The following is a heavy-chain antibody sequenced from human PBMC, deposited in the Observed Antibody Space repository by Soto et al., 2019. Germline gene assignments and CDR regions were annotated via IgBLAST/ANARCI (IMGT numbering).Heavy chain of an antibody. CDR3: ARVNKVVVRLDY. Sequence: QVQLQESGPGLVKPSQTLSLTCAVSGGSISSGGYYWSWIRQHPGKGLEWVGYIYYSGSTYYNPSLKSRVTMSVDTSTNQFSLKLSSVTAADTAVYFCARVNKVVVRLDYWGQGTLVTVSS. CDR2: IYYSGST. V-gene: IGHV4-31*11. J-gene: IGHJ4*02. D-gene: IGHD2-15*01. CDR1: GGSISSGGYY.